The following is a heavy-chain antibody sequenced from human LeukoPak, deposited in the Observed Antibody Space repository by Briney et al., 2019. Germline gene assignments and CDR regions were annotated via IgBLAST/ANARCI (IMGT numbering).Heavy chain of an antibody. J-gene: IGHJ5*02. CDR3: AREGTAGTNLNWFDP. D-gene: IGHD1-1*01. Sequence: SETLSLTCAVYGESFSGYYWTWIRQPPGKGLEWIGEINHSGSTNRRPSLKSRVTMSVDTSKNQFSLKLSSVTAADTAVYYCAREGTAGTNLNWFDPWGQGTLVTVSS. CDR1: GESFSGYY. CDR2: INHSGST. V-gene: IGHV4-34*01.